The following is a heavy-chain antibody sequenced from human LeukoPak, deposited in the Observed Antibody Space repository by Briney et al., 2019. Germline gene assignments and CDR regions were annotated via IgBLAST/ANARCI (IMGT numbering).Heavy chain of an antibody. CDR1: GFTFSSYA. J-gene: IGHJ4*02. V-gene: IGHV3-23*01. CDR2: INGGGVNT. D-gene: IGHD4-11*01. CDR3: AKDLYSNYGAADY. Sequence: PGGSLRLSCAASGFTFSSYAMSWVRQAPGKGLEWVSTINGGGVNTHYADSVGGRFTISRDNSKNTLFLQMNSLRDEDTAVYYCAKDLYSNYGAADYWGQGNLVNVSS.